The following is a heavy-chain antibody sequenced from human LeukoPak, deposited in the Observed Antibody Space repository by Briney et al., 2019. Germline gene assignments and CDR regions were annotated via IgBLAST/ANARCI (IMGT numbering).Heavy chain of an antibody. D-gene: IGHD3-10*01. CDR2: MNPNGGNT. V-gene: IGHV1-8*01. Sequence: ASVKVSCKASGYTFTSYDINWVRQATGQGLEWMGWMNPNGGNTGYAQKFQGRVTMTRNTSISTAYMELSSLRSEDTAVYYCARVYVLLWFGELFSYYFDYWGQGTLVTVSS. CDR1: GYTFTSYD. J-gene: IGHJ4*02. CDR3: ARVYVLLWFGELFSYYFDY.